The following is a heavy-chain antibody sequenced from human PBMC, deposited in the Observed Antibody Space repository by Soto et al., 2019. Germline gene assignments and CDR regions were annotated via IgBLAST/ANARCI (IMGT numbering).Heavy chain of an antibody. V-gene: IGHV3-15*07. CDR2: IKSKTDGGTT. J-gene: IGHJ4*01. D-gene: IGHD3-22*01. CDR3: TTFSYITMVIVCFAY. CDR1: GFTFSNAW. Sequence: PGGSLRLSCAASGFTFSNAWINWVRQAPGKGLEWVGRIKSKTDGGTTDFAAPVKGRFAISRDDSKNMVYLQMNSLKTEDTAVKYCTTFSYITMVIVCFAYWGLGPLVTVSS.